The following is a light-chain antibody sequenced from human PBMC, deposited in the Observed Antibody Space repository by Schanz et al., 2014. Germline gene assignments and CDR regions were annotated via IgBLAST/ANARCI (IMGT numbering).Light chain of an antibody. J-gene: IGKJ1*01. Sequence: DIQMTQSPSTLSASVGDRIILTCRASQNIGRRLAWYQQKPGRAPNLLISDASTLQSGVPSRFSGSGSGTDFTLTISSLQPDDFTTYYCQQYNSYSATFGQGTKVEIK. CDR2: DAS. CDR1: QNIGRR. V-gene: IGKV1-5*01. CDR3: QQYNSYSAT.